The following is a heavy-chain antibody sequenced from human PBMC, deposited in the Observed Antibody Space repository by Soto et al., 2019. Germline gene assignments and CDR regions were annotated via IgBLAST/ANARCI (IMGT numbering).Heavy chain of an antibody. CDR3: ARDDVENVDY. Sequence: GWSLRLSCASSVFTFISYGMNWVRQAPGKGLEWVSSISSSSSYIYYADSVKGRFTISRDNAKNSLYLQMNSLRAEDTAVYYCARDDVENVDYWGQGTLVTVSS. D-gene: IGHD1-1*01. J-gene: IGHJ4*02. CDR2: ISSSSSYI. CDR1: VFTFISYG. V-gene: IGHV3-21*01.